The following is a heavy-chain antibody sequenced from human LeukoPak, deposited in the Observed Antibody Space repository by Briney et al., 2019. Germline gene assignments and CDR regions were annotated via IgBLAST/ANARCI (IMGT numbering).Heavy chain of an antibody. V-gene: IGHV1-18*01. D-gene: IGHD6-13*01. J-gene: IGHJ6*02. Sequence: ASVKVSCKASGYTFTSYGISWVRQAPGQGLEWMGWISAYNGNTNYAQRLQGRVTMTTDTSTSTAYMELRSLRSDDTAVYYCARGRESSSWYPSYYYGMDVWGQGTTVTVSS. CDR2: ISAYNGNT. CDR1: GYTFTSYG. CDR3: ARGRESSSWYPSYYYGMDV.